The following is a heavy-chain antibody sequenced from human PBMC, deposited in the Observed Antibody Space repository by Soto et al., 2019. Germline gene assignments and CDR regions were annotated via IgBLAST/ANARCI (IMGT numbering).Heavy chain of an antibody. Sequence: SETLSLTCTVSGASISSSDYYWAWIRQPPGKGLEWIGSIYYTGSTYYTPSLKSRVSISADTSKNQFSLQLSSVTAADTAGYYCARAVMDCRSTSCSSWGQGTLVTVSS. CDR1: GASISSSDYY. CDR3: ARAVMDCRSTSCSS. D-gene: IGHD2-2*01. J-gene: IGHJ4*02. V-gene: IGHV4-39*07. CDR2: IYYTGST.